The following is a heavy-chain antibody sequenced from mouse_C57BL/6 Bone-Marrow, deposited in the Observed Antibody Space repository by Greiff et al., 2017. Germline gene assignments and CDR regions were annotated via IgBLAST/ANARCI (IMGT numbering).Heavy chain of an antibody. J-gene: IGHJ4*01. D-gene: IGHD2-5*01. CDR2: IDPENGDT. CDR1: GFNIKDDY. Sequence: EVQGVESGAELVRPGASVKLSCTASGFNIKDDYMHWVKQRPEQGLEWIGWIDPENGDTEYASKFQGKATITADTSSNTAYLQLSSLTSEDTAVYYCTTSHYSNYWYAMDYWGQGTSVTVSS. CDR3: TTSHYSNYWYAMDY. V-gene: IGHV14-4*01.